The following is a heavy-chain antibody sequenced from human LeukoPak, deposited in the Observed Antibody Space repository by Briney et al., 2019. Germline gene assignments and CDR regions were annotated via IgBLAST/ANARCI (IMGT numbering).Heavy chain of an antibody. D-gene: IGHD6-13*01. CDR3: ARRWGSSSWYRDWFDP. CDR1: GGSLSSGSYY. V-gene: IGHV4-61*01. Sequence: PSETLSLTCTVSGGSLSSGSYYWSWIRQPPGKGLEWIGYIYYSGSTNYNPSLKSRVTISVDTSKNQFSLKLSSVTAADTAVYYCARRWGSSSWYRDWFDPWGQGTLVTVSS. CDR2: IYYSGST. J-gene: IGHJ5*02.